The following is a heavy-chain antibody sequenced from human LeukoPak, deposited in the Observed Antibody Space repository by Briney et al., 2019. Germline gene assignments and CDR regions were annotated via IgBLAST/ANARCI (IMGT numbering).Heavy chain of an antibody. V-gene: IGHV3-74*01. CDR1: GFTFGNSW. CDR3: ANSYSPPHY. J-gene: IGHJ4*02. D-gene: IGHD3-10*01. CDR2: INTDGSDT. Sequence: GGSLRLSCAASGFTFGNSWMNWVRHAPGKRLVWVSRINTDGSDTTYADSVKGRFTISRDNAKNTLYLQMNSLGAEDSAVYYCANSYSPPHYWGQGTLVTVSS.